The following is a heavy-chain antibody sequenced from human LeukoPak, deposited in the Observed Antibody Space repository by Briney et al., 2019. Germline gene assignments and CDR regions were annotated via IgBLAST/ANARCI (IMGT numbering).Heavy chain of an antibody. D-gene: IGHD2-15*01. Sequence: SETLSLTSTVSGGSISSSSYYWGWIRQPPGKGLEWIGSIYYSGSTYYNPSLKSRVTISVDTSKNQFSLKLSSVTAADTAVYYCALYCSGGSCHLDAFDIWDQGTMVTVSS. CDR2: IYYSGST. J-gene: IGHJ3*02. V-gene: IGHV4-39*01. CDR3: ALYCSGGSCHLDAFDI. CDR1: GGSISSSSYY.